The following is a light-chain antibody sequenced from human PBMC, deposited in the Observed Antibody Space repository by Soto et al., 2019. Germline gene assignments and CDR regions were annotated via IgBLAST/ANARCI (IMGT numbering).Light chain of an antibody. Sequence: QSVRTQPRSVSGSPGQSVTISCTGTSSDVGGYNYVSWYQEQPGKAPKLMIYDVSKRPSGVPDRFSGSKSGNTASLTISGLQAEDEADYYCCSYAGSYSYVFGTGTKVTVL. CDR2: DVS. V-gene: IGLV2-11*01. CDR3: CSYAGSYSYV. J-gene: IGLJ1*01. CDR1: SSDVGGYNY.